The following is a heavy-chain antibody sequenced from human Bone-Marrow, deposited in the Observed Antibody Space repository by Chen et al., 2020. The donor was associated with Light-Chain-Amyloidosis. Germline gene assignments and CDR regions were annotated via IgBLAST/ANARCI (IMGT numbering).Heavy chain of an antibody. V-gene: IGHV4-39*01. CDR1: GGSISGDTHY. CDR3: ARPAQFHGYSNY. Sequence: QLQLQESGPGLVKPSETLSLTCTVSGGSISGDTHYWGWFRQPPGKGLEWIGSIYSSGTTRYNPSLKNRITVSVDTSRNQFSLKLTSVTAADSALYYCARPAQFHGYSNYWGQGSLVTVSS. D-gene: IGHD4-4*01. J-gene: IGHJ4*02. CDR2: IYSSGTT.